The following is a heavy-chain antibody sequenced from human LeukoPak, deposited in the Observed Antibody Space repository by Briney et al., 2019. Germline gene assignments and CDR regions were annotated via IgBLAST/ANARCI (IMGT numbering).Heavy chain of an antibody. J-gene: IGHJ4*02. CDR3: ARASPVYSSSWSPLDY. CDR1: GGTFSSYA. D-gene: IGHD6-13*01. V-gene: IGHV1-69*13. CDR2: IIPIFGTA. Sequence: ASVKVSCKASGGTFSSYAISWVRQAPGQGLEWMGGIIPIFGTANYAQKFQGRVTITADESTSTAYMELSSLRSEDTAVYYCARASPVYSSSWSPLDYWGQGTLVTVSS.